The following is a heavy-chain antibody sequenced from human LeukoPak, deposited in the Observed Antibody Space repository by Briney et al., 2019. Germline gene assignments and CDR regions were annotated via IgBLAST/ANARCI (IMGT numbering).Heavy chain of an antibody. V-gene: IGHV4-59*01. CDR2: IYNSGNT. Sequence: SETLSLTCTVSGVSISPSYWSWIRQSPGKGLEWIGYIYNSGNTNYNPSLKSRVTISMDTSKNQFSLNLSSVTAADTAVYYCARGLTQYSGSYFGTYYYYYMDVWGKGTTVTVSS. D-gene: IGHD1-26*01. CDR3: ARGLTQYSGSYFGTYYYYYMDV. J-gene: IGHJ6*03. CDR1: GVSISPSY.